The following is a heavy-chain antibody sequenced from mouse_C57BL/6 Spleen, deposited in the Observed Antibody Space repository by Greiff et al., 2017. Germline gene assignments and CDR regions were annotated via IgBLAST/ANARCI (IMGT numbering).Heavy chain of an antibody. CDR1: GYTFTSYW. V-gene: IGHV1-72*01. CDR2: IDPNSGGT. D-gene: IGHD4-1*01. CDR3: ARGRWDEGFAY. J-gene: IGHJ3*01. Sequence: VKLQQPGAELVKPGASVKLSCKASGYTFTSYWMHWVKQRPGRGLEWIGRIDPNSGGTKYNEKFKSKATLTVDKPSSTAYMQLRSLTSEDSAVYYCARGRWDEGFAYWGQGTLVTVSA.